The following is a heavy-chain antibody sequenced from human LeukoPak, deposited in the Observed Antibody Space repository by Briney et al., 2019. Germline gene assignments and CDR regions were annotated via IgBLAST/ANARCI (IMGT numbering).Heavy chain of an antibody. CDR3: AREGGYNSWFDP. J-gene: IGHJ5*02. D-gene: IGHD1-20*01. V-gene: IGHV4-34*01. Sequence: PSETLSLTCAVYGGSFSGYYWSWIRQPPGKGLEWIGEINHSGSTNYNPSLKSRVTISVDTSKNQLSLKLSSVTAADTAVYYCAREGGYNSWFDPWGQGTLVTVSS. CDR1: GGSFSGYY. CDR2: INHSGST.